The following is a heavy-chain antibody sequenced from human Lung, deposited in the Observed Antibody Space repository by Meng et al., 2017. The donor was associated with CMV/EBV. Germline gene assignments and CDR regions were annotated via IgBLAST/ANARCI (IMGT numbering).Heavy chain of an antibody. D-gene: IGHD2-2*01. J-gene: IGHJ6*02. CDR3: AKDRCGSASCSLGMDV. CDR2: IRGSDGST. Sequence: GGSLRLXCVASGFTFSTYGMSWVRQAPGKGLEWVSVIRGSDGSTHYADSAKGRFTISRDNSKNTLFLQMNSLRADDTAVYYCAKDRCGSASCSLGMDVWGQGNXVXVSS. V-gene: IGHV3-23*01. CDR1: GFTFSTYG.